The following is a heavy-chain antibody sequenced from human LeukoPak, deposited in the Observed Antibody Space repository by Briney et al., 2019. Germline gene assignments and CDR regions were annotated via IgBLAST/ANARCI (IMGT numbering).Heavy chain of an antibody. CDR1: GFNFSSQW. V-gene: IGHV3-30*02. J-gene: IGHJ6*03. CDR3: AKVYDYYYYMDV. CDR2: IRYDGSNK. Sequence: GGSLRLSCAASGFNFSSQWMSWVRQAPGKGLEWVAFIRYDGSNKYYADSVKGRFTISRDNAKNSLYLQMNSLRAEDTAVYYCAKVYDYYYYMDVWGKGTTVTISS.